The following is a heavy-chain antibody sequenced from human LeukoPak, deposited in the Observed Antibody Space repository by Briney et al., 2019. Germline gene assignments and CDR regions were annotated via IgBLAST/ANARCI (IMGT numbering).Heavy chain of an antibody. V-gene: IGHV3-7*04. Sequence: GGSERLSCAASGFTFSSYWMTWVRQAPGKGLEWVASIKQDGSDKYYVDSVKGRFTISRDNAKNSLYLQMNSLRAEDTAVYYCARDLWGGSGSGFDYWGQGTLVSVSS. J-gene: IGHJ4*02. CDR2: IKQDGSDK. CDR1: GFTFSSYW. D-gene: IGHD3-10*01. CDR3: ARDLWGGSGSGFDY.